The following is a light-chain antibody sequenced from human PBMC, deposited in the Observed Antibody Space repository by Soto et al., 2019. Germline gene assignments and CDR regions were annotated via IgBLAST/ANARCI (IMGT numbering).Light chain of an antibody. Sequence: QSALTQPRSVSGSPGQSVTISCTGSSSDVGHYNYVSWYQHHPGKAPKLIIYDVTKRPSGVPDRFSGSKSGSTASLTISGLQTEDEADYHCCSYAGTYTLVFGGGTKVTVL. CDR3: CSYAGTYTLV. CDR2: DVT. V-gene: IGLV2-11*01. J-gene: IGLJ2*01. CDR1: SSDVGHYNY.